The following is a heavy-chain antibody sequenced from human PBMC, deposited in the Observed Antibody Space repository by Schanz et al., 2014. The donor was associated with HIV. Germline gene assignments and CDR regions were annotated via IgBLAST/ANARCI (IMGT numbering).Heavy chain of an antibody. V-gene: IGHV3-30-3*01. Sequence: QVQLVESGGGVVQPGRSLRLSCAASGFTFSSYAMHWVRQAPGKGLEWVAVISYDGSNEYYADSVKGRFTISRDNSKNTLYLQMNSLRAEDTAVYYCARRDYGDYYYYYGIDVWGQGTTVTVSS. CDR2: ISYDGSNE. CDR1: GFTFSSYA. D-gene: IGHD4-17*01. J-gene: IGHJ6*02. CDR3: ARRDYGDYYYYYGIDV.